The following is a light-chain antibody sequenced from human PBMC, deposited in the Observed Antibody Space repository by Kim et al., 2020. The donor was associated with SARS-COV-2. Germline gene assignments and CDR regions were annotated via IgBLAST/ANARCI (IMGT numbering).Light chain of an antibody. V-gene: IGKV3-20*01. CDR3: QQYGNSPYT. CDR1: QSVSNNY. CDR2: GAS. J-gene: IGKJ2*01. Sequence: LSPGERATISCRASQSVSNNYLAWYQQKPGQAPRLLVYGASGRATGIPDRFSGSGSGTDFTLTISRLEPEDFAVYYCQQYGNSPYTFGQGTKLEI.